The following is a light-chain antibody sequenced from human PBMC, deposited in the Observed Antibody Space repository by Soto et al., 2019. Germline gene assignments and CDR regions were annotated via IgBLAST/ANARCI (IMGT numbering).Light chain of an antibody. CDR1: QSVSSTY. CDR3: QQYGSAPQYT. Sequence: EIVLTQSPGTLSLSPGERATLSCRASQSVSSTYLAWYQQKPGQAPRLLIYGASSRATGIPDRFSGSGCGTTFTLTISSREPEDFAVYYCQQYGSAPQYTFGQGTKLEIK. CDR2: GAS. V-gene: IGKV3-20*01. J-gene: IGKJ2*01.